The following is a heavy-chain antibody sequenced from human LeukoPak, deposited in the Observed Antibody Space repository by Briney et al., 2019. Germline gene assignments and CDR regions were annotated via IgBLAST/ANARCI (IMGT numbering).Heavy chain of an antibody. CDR1: GGTFNDYS. D-gene: IGHD2-15*01. CDR2: IIPILNVP. J-gene: IGHJ4*02. Sequence: SVKVSCKASGGTFNDYSISWVRQAPGQGLEWMGRIIPILNVPNYAPNFEGRVTITADKSTNTAYMEVGSLKSEDTAVYFCARDRPRARYFDYWGQGTLVTVSS. CDR3: ARDRPRARYFDY. V-gene: IGHV1-69*04.